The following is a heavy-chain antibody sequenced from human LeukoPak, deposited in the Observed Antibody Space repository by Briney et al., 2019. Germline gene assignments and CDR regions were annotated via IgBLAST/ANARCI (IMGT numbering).Heavy chain of an antibody. CDR3: ARLTSSNRGLMITHDY. V-gene: IGHV4-38-2*01. D-gene: IGHD3-10*01. CDR1: GYSISTGDY. CDR2: IYFSGIT. J-gene: IGHJ4*02. Sequence: SETLSLTCDVSGYSISTGDYWDWIRQPPGKGLEWIGSIYFSGITYYNPSLKSRVTISADMSENQFSLRLSSVTAADSAVYYRARLTSSNRGLMITHDYWGQGTLVSVSS.